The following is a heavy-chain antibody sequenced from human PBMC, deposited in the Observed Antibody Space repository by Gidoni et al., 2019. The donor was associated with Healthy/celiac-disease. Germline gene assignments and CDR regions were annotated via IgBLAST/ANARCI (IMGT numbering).Heavy chain of an antibody. D-gene: IGHD3-10*01. CDR2: ISWNIGSI. J-gene: IGHJ4*02. V-gene: IGHV3-9*01. CDR3: AKDIGVRGVLDY. CDR1: GFTFDDYA. Sequence: EVQLVESGGGLVQPGRSLSLSCAASGFTFDDYAMHWVRQAPGKGLEWVSGISWNIGSIGYADSVKGRFTISRDNAKNSLYLQMNSLRAEDTALYYCAKDIGVRGVLDYWGQGTLVTVSS.